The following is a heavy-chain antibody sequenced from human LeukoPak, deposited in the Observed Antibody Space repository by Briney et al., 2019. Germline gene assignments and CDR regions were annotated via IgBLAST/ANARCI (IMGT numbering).Heavy chain of an antibody. CDR3: ARASAYYYDSSGYYSQLGY. V-gene: IGHV1-18*01. CDR1: GYTFTSYG. D-gene: IGHD3-22*01. CDR2: ISAYNGNT. J-gene: IGHJ4*02. Sequence: ASVKVSCKASGYTFTSYGISWVRQAPGQGLEWMGWISAYNGNTNYAQKLQGRVTMTTDTSTSTAYMELRSLRSDDTAVYYCARASAYYYDSSGYYSQLGYWGQGTLVTVSS.